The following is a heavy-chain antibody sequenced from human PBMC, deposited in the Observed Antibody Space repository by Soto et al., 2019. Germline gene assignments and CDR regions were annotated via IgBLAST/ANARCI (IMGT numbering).Heavy chain of an antibody. V-gene: IGHV3-30-3*01. CDR1: GFTFSSYA. D-gene: IGHD6-13*01. CDR3: ARDPSPSWIAEAGLGRFDP. CDR2: ISYDGSNK. Sequence: PGGSLRLSCAASGFTFSSYAMHWVRQAPGKGLEWVAVISYDGSNKYYADSVKGRFTISRDNSKNTLYLQMNSLRAEDTAVYYCARDPSPSWIAEAGLGRFDPWGQGTLVTVSS. J-gene: IGHJ5*02.